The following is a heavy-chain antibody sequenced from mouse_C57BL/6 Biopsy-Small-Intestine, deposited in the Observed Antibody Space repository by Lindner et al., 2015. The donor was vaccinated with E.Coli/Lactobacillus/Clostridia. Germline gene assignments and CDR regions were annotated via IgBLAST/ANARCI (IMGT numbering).Heavy chain of an antibody. V-gene: IGHV1-81*01. Sequence: VQLQESGAELARPGASVKLSCRASGYTFKSYGISWVKQRTGQGLEWIGEIYPRSGNTYYNEKFKDKATLTADKSSSTAYMQLSSLTSEDSAVYFCARTGSYYNSSAWFAYWGQGTLVTVSA. CDR3: ARTGSYYNSSAWFAY. J-gene: IGHJ3*01. CDR2: IYPRSGNT. D-gene: IGHD2-12*01. CDR1: GYTFKSYG.